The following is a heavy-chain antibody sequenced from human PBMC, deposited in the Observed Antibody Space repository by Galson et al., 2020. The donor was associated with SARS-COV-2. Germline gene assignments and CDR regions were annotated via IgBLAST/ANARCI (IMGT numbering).Heavy chain of an antibody. CDR1: GGSISSSSYY. CDR2: IYYSGST. D-gene: IGHD3-10*01. V-gene: IGHV4-39*07. Sequence: SETLSLTFTVSGGSISSSSYYWGWIRQPPGKGLEWIGSIYYSGSTYYNPSLKSRVTISVDTSKNQFSLKLSSVTAADTAVYYCARGSRLLWFGELSFWFDPWGQGTLVTVSS. J-gene: IGHJ5*02. CDR3: ARGSRLLWFGELSFWFDP.